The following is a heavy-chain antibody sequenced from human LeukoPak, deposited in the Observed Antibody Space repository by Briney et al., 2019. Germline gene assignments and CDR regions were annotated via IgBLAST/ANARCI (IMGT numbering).Heavy chain of an antibody. D-gene: IGHD6-13*01. V-gene: IGHV4-59*01. CDR2: IYYSGST. CDR3: ARAGIAAAGTSWFDP. J-gene: IGHJ5*02. Sequence: WETLSLTCTVSGGSISSYYWGWIRQPPGKGLEWIGYIYYSGSTNYNPSLKSRVTISVDTSKNQFSLKLSSVTAADTAVYYCARAGIAAAGTSWFDPWGQGTLVTVSS. CDR1: GGSISSYY.